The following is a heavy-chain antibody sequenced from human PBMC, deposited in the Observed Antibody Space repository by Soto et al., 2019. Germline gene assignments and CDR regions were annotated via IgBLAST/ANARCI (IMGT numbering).Heavy chain of an antibody. D-gene: IGHD3-16*01. CDR3: ARGRFRRTWFDP. CDR2: MNPDSGNT. Sequence: QVQLVQSGAEVKKPGASVKVSCKASGYTFTNYDIHWVRQATGQGLEWMGWMNPDSGNTGQSKQFQGRVTMTRDTSISTAYMEMSSLRSAATAVYYCARGRFRRTWFDPWGQGTLVTVSS. CDR1: GYTFTNYD. J-gene: IGHJ5*02. V-gene: IGHV1-8*01.